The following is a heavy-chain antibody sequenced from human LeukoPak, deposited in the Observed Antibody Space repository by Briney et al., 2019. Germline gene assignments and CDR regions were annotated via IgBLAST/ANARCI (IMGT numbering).Heavy chain of an antibody. J-gene: IGHJ4*02. CDR3: ARDPSPYDSSGLQGLGNDY. D-gene: IGHD3-22*01. Sequence: SVKVSCKASGGTFSSYAISWVRQAPGQGLEWMGGIIPIFGTENYAQKFQGRVTITTDESTSTAYMELSSLRSEDTAVYYCARDPSPYDSSGLQGLGNDYWGQGTLVTVSS. V-gene: IGHV1-69*05. CDR2: IIPIFGTE. CDR1: GGTFSSYA.